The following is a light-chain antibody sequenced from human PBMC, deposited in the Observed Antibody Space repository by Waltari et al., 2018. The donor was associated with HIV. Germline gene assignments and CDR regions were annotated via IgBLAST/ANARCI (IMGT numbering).Light chain of an antibody. V-gene: IGKV3-20*01. CDR1: QSVSSNY. CDR2: DAS. J-gene: IGKJ4*01. Sequence: EIVLTQSPGTLSLSPGERATLSCRASQSVSSNYLAWYQQKPGQGPRILIYDASHRATGIPDRFSGSGSGSDFTLTIRRLEPEDFAVYYCQQHGNSPTFGGGTKVEIK. CDR3: QQHGNSPT.